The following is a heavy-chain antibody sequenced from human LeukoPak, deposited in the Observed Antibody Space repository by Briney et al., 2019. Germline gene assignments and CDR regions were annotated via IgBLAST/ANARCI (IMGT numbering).Heavy chain of an antibody. Sequence: SETLSLTCTVSGGSISSYYWSWIRQPPGKGLEWLGYIYTSGSTNYNPSLKSRVTISVDTSKNQFSLKLSSVTAADTAVYYCARSPVGAVYYYYYMDVWGKGTTVTVSS. CDR3: ARSPVGAVYYYYYMDV. V-gene: IGHV4-4*09. D-gene: IGHD1-26*01. CDR2: IYTSGST. J-gene: IGHJ6*03. CDR1: GGSISSYY.